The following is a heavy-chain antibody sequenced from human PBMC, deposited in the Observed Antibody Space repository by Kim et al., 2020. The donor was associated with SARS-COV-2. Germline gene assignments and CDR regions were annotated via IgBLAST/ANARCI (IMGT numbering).Heavy chain of an antibody. D-gene: IGHD3-16*01. Sequence: TVEGRFTISRDHAKNTLYLQMNSLRAEETAVYYCASEWGTYEVRGAVAFDNWGQGTLVTVST. J-gene: IGHJ4*02. CDR3: ASEWGTYEVRGAVAFDN. V-gene: IGHV3-74*01.